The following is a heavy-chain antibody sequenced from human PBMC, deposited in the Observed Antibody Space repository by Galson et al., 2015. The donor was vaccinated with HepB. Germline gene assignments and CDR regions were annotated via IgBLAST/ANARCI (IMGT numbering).Heavy chain of an antibody. CDR3: AKGMRSSGYYWYYFDY. Sequence: SLRLSCAASGFTFSSYAMSWVRQAPGKGLEWVSAISGSGGSTYYADSVKGRFTISRDNSKNTLYLQMNSLRAEDTAVYYCAKGMRSSGYYWYYFDYWGQGTLVTVSS. CDR2: ISGSGGST. J-gene: IGHJ4*02. D-gene: IGHD3-22*01. CDR1: GFTFSSYA. V-gene: IGHV3-23*01.